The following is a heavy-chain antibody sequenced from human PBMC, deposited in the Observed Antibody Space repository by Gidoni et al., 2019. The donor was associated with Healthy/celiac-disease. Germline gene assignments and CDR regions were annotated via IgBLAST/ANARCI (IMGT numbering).Heavy chain of an antibody. CDR2: INHSGST. V-gene: IGHV4-34*01. CDR1: GGSFSGYY. CDR3: ASSFGVVLSDPFDP. J-gene: IGHJ5*02. Sequence: QVQLQQWGAGLLKPSETLSLTCAVYGGSFSGYYWSWIRQPPGKGLEWIGEINHSGSTNYNPSLKSRVTISVDTSKNQFSLKLSSVTAADTAVYYCASSFGVVLSDPFDPWGQGTLVTVSS. D-gene: IGHD3-3*01.